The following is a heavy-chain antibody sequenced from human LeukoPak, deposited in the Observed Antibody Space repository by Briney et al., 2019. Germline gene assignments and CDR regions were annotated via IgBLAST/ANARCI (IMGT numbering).Heavy chain of an antibody. V-gene: IGHV1-69*13. CDR1: GGTFSRYA. Sequence: SVKVSCKASGGTFSRYAISWVRQAPGQGLEWMGGIIPIFGTANYAQKFQGRVTITADGSTSTAYMEVSSLRSEDTTVYYCARAYSGYDFFDYWGQGILVTVSS. D-gene: IGHD5-12*01. J-gene: IGHJ4*02. CDR3: ARAYSGYDFFDY. CDR2: IIPIFGTA.